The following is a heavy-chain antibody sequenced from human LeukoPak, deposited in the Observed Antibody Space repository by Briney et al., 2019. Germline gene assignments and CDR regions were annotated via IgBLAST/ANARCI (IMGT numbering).Heavy chain of an antibody. CDR1: GGTFSSYA. CDR3: ARDTVAGMFGHFDY. D-gene: IGHD6-19*01. J-gene: IGHJ4*02. CDR2: IIPILGTA. Sequence: SVKVSCKASGGTFSSYAISWVRQAPGQGLEWMGRIIPILGTANYAQKFQGRVTITTDESTSTAYMELSSLRSEDTAVYYCARDTVAGMFGHFDYWGQGTLVTVSS. V-gene: IGHV1-69*11.